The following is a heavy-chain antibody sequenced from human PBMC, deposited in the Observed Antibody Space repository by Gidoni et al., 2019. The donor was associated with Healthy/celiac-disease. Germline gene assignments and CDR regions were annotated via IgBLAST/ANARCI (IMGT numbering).Heavy chain of an antibody. J-gene: IGHJ5*02. Sequence: QVQLQQWGAGLLKPSVTLSLTCAVYGGSFSGYYWCWIRQPTGKGLEWIGEINHSGSTNYNPSLKSRVTISVDTSKKQFSLKLSSVTAADTAVYYCAGHLFDPWGQGTLVTVSS. CDR1: GGSFSGYY. CDR3: AGHLFDP. D-gene: IGHD3-3*02. CDR2: INHSGST. V-gene: IGHV4-34*01.